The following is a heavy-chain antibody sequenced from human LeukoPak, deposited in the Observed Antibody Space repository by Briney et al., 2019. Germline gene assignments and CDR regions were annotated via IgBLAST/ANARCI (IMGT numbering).Heavy chain of an antibody. J-gene: IGHJ5*02. CDR2: INPNSGGT. CDR3: ARDQGGYCSGGSCYWFDP. CDR1: GYTFTGYY. D-gene: IGHD2-15*01. Sequence: ASVKVSCKASGYTFTGYYMHWVRQAPGQGLEWMGWINPNSGGTNYAQKFQGWVTMTRDTSISTAYMELSRLRSDDTAVYYCARDQGGYCSGGSCYWFDPWGQGTLVTVSS. V-gene: IGHV1-2*04.